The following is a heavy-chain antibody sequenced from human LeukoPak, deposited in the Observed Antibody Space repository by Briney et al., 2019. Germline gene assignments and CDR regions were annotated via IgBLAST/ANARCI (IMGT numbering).Heavy chain of an antibody. CDR3: AKELNSGLSAEYLQQ. V-gene: IGHV3-23*01. J-gene: IGHJ1*01. D-gene: IGHD6-19*01. CDR1: GFTFSTYA. CDR2: ISASGGFT. Sequence: PGGSLRLSCAASGFTFSTYAVNWVRQAPGKGLWWVSDISASGGFTKYADFVKGRFTISRDNSKNMLFLQMNSLRAEDSAIYYCAKELNSGLSAEYLQQWGQGTLVTVSS.